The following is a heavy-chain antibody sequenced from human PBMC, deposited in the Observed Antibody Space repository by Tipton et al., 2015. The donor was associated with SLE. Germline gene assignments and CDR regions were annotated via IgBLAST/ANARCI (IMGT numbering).Heavy chain of an antibody. CDR1: GFTFSSYA. CDR3: AKDLWLWFGETVDN. Sequence: SLRLSCAASGFTFSSYAMSWVRQAPGKGLEWVSAISGSGGSTYYADSVKGRFTISKDNSKNTLYLQMNSLRAEDTAVYYGAKDLWLWFGETVDNWGQESLVTVSS. J-gene: IGHJ4*02. D-gene: IGHD3-10*01. V-gene: IGHV3-23*01. CDR2: ISGSGGST.